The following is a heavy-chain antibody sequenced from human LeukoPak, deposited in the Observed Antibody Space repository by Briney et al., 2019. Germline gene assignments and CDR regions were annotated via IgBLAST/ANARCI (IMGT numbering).Heavy chain of an antibody. Sequence: GGSLRLSCAASGFTFSDYYMSWIRQAPGKGLEWISYISSSAATIYYADSVKGRFTISRDNAKNSVYLQMNSLRAEDTAVYYCARGIYSSGSRSFDYWGQGTLVTVSS. D-gene: IGHD5-18*01. CDR3: ARGIYSSGSRSFDY. J-gene: IGHJ4*02. V-gene: IGHV3-11*01. CDR1: GFTFSDYY. CDR2: ISSSAATI.